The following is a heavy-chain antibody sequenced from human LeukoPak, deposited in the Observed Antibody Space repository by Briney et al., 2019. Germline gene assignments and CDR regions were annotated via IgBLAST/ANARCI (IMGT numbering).Heavy chain of an antibody. CDR2: INHSGST. Sequence: SSETLSLTCAVYGGSFSGYYWSWIRQPPGKGLEWIGEINHSGSTNYNPSLKSRVTISVDTSKNQFSLKLSSVTAADTAVYYCARDWAIGYYGSGSYYRPDAFDIWGQGTMVTVSS. J-gene: IGHJ3*02. CDR1: GGSFSGYY. D-gene: IGHD3-10*01. V-gene: IGHV4-34*01. CDR3: ARDWAIGYYGSGSYYRPDAFDI.